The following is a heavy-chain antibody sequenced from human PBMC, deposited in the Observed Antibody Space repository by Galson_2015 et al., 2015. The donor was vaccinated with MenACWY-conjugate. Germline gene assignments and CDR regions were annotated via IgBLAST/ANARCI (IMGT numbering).Heavy chain of an antibody. D-gene: IGHD3-16*01. J-gene: IGHJ6*02. Sequence: SLRLSCAASGFTFRSYDIRWVRQLTGRSLEWVAVVGTAGDPHYPGSVKGRFTISRENAKNSVYLQMNGLSAGDTAVYFCARADMLSGALVVWGQGTTVTVSS. CDR1: GFTFRSYD. V-gene: IGHV3-13*05. CDR3: ARADMLSGALVV. CDR2: VGTAGDP.